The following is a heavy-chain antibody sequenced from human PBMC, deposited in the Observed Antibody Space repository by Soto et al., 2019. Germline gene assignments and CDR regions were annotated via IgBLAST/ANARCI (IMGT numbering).Heavy chain of an antibody. Sequence: GGSLRLSCAASGFTFSSYAMSWVRQAPGKGLEWVSAISGSGGSTYYADSVKGRFTISRDNSKNTLYLQMNSLRAEDTAVYYCAKDRRITIFGVVIRYFDYWGQGTLVTVSS. CDR3: AKDRRITIFGVVIRYFDY. J-gene: IGHJ4*02. CDR1: GFTFSSYA. V-gene: IGHV3-23*01. CDR2: ISGSGGST. D-gene: IGHD3-3*01.